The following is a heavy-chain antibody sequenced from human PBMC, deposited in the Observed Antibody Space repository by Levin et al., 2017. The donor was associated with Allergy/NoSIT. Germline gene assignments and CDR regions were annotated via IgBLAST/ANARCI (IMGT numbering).Heavy chain of an antibody. CDR3: ARDLNSRIAAAGTSLDY. D-gene: IGHD6-13*01. CDR2: INHSGST. V-gene: IGHV4-34*01. CDR1: GGSFSGYY. Sequence: SQTLSLTCAVYGGSFSGYYWSWIRQPPGKGLEWIGEINHSGSTNYNPSLKSRVTISVDTSKNQFSLKLSSVTAADTAVYYCARDLNSRIAAAGTSLDYWGQGTLVTVSS. J-gene: IGHJ4*02.